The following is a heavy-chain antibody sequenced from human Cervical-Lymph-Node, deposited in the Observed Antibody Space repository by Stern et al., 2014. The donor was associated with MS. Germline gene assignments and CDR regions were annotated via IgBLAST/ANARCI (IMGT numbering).Heavy chain of an antibody. Sequence: VQLVESGAEVKKPGASVKVSCKASGFTFSSYYINWVRQAPGQGLEWMGIINPSGGSTSYAQKFQGRVTMTRDTSTSTVYMELSSLRSEDTAVYYCAREVAGHRLGMMDVRGQGTTVTVSS. J-gene: IGHJ6*02. D-gene: IGHD6-19*01. V-gene: IGHV1-46*01. CDR1: GFTFSSYY. CDR2: INPSGGST. CDR3: AREVAGHRLGMMDV.